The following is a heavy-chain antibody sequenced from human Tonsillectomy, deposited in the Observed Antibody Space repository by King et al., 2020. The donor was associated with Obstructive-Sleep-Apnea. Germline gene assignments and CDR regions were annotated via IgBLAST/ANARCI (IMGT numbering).Heavy chain of an antibody. CDR3: ARAGYNYALDAFDI. CDR1: GFTFSDYY. V-gene: IGHV3-11*06. Sequence: VQLVESGGGLVKPGGSLRLSCAASGFTFSDYYMSWIRQAPGKGLEWVSYISSSSTYTNYADSVKGRFTISRDNAKNSLYLQMNSLRAEDTAVYYCARAGYNYALDAFDIWGQGTMVTVSS. J-gene: IGHJ3*02. D-gene: IGHD1-1*01. CDR2: ISSSSTYT.